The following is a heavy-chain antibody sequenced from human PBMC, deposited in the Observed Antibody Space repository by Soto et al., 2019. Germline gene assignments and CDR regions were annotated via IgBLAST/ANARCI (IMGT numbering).Heavy chain of an antibody. D-gene: IGHD5-12*01. CDR3: ARHSGYDYVFDY. V-gene: IGHV1-2*02. CDR1: GYTFTGYY. J-gene: IGHJ4*02. Sequence: GASVKVSCKASGYTFTGYYIHWVRQAPGQGLEWMGWINPNNGDTNCAQKFQGRVSMTRDTSTSTAYMELSSLRFDDTAVYYCARHSGYDYVFDYWGQGTLVTVSS. CDR2: INPNNGDT.